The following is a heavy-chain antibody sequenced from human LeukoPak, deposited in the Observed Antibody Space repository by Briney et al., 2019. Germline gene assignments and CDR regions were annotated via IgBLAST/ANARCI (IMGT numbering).Heavy chain of an antibody. Sequence: GASVTVSFKASGGTFSIYAISWVRQAPGQGLEWMGRIIPILGIANYAQKFQGRVTITADKSTSTAYMELSSLRSEDTAVHYCASPSRGSGYDVDYWGQGTLVTVSS. CDR3: ASPSRGSGYDVDY. V-gene: IGHV1-69*04. J-gene: IGHJ4*02. CDR2: IIPILGIA. D-gene: IGHD5-12*01. CDR1: GGTFSIYA.